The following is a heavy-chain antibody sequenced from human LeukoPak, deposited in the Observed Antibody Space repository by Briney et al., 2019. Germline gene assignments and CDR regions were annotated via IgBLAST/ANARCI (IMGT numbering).Heavy chain of an antibody. V-gene: IGHV4-4*07. D-gene: IGHD3-10*01. CDR2: IYTSGST. Sequence: SETLSLTCTVSGGSISSYYRSWIRQPAGKGLEWIGRIYTSGSTNYNPSLKSRVTMSVDTSKNQFSLKLSSVTAADTAVYYCARDVRNYYGSGSYRAYYYMDVWGKGTTVTISS. J-gene: IGHJ6*03. CDR1: GGSISSYY. CDR3: ARDVRNYYGSGSYRAYYYMDV.